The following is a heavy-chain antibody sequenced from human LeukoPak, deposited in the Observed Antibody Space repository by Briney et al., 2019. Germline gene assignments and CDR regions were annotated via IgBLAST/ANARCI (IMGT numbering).Heavy chain of an antibody. CDR1: GYSISSYNL. CDR3: PPGVLITFFDY. CDR2: IHHGGST. J-gene: IGHJ4*02. V-gene: IGHV4-55*02. D-gene: IGHD3-16*01. Sequence: PSKTLTLTCAVSGYSISSYNLHIWLRPPPGKLLELTGKIHHGGSTYYNPSVKSRITISVDTSKNQLYLLLNSLTAADTAVYNWPPGVLITFFDYWGQGTLVTVSS.